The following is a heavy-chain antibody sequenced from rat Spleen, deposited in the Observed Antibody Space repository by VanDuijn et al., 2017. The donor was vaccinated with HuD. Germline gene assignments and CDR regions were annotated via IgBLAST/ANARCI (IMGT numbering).Heavy chain of an antibody. Sequence: EVQLVESGGGLVQPGRSLKLSCAASGFTFSDYGMAWVRQAPTKGLEWVATISYGDSSGHSGTYYRDSVKGRFTIPRDNAKSTLSLQMDSLRSEDTATYYCARRHYGYTDYFDYWGQGVMVTVSS. CDR2: ISYGDSSGHSGT. J-gene: IGHJ2*01. D-gene: IGHD1-9*01. V-gene: IGHV5-29*01. CDR1: GFTFSDYG. CDR3: ARRHYGYTDYFDY.